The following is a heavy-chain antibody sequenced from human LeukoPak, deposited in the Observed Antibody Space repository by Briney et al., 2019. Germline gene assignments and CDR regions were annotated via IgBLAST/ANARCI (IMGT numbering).Heavy chain of an antibody. CDR2: IKQDGSEK. D-gene: IGHD6-13*01. J-gene: IGHJ4*02. CDR1: GFTFTTYW. CDR3: AKDIVGAAAMYYFDY. Sequence: PGGSLRLSCAASGFTFTTYWMGWVRQAPGKGLEWVVNIKQDGSEKHYVDSVKGRFTISRDNAKNSLYLQMNSLRAEDTALYYCAKDIVGAAAMYYFDYWGQGTLVTVSS. V-gene: IGHV3-7*03.